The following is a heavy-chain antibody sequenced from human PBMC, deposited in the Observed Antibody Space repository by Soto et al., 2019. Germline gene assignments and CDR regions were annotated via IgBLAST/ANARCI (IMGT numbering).Heavy chain of an antibody. D-gene: IGHD6-6*01. J-gene: IGHJ4*02. CDR2: INSDGSST. CDR3: AREDSSSPLVDY. CDR1: GFTFSSYW. V-gene: IGHV3-74*01. Sequence: PGGSLRLSCAASGFTFSSYWLHWVRQAPGKGLVWVSRINSDGSSTSYADSVKGQFTVSRDNAKNTLYLQMNSLRAEDTAVYYCAREDSSSPLVDYWGQGTLVTVSS.